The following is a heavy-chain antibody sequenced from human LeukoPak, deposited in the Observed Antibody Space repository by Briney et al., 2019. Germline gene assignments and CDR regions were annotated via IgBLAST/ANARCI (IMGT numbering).Heavy chain of an antibody. J-gene: IGHJ4*02. V-gene: IGHV3-23*01. CDR3: ARVYYGSGSYSYFDY. D-gene: IGHD3-10*01. Sequence: GGSLRLSCAASGFTFSTYDMSWVRQAPGMGLEWVSTISDSGGSTYYADSVKGRFTISRDNSENTLYLQMNSLRAEDSAVYYCARVYYGSGSYSYFDYWGQGTLVTVSS. CDR2: ISDSGGST. CDR1: GFTFSTYD.